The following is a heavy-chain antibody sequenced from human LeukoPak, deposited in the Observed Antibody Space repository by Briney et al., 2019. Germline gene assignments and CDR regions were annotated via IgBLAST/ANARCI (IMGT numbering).Heavy chain of an antibody. CDR3: ASGWIRWPRFAGEFDY. Sequence: SETLSLTCTVSGGSISSSSYYWGWIRQPPGKGLEWIGSIYYSGSTYYNPSPKSRVTISVDTSKNQFSLKLSSVTAADTAVYYCASGWIRWPRFAGEFDYWGQGTLVTVSS. J-gene: IGHJ4*02. CDR1: GGSISSSSYY. CDR2: IYYSGST. D-gene: IGHD6-19*01. V-gene: IGHV4-39*01.